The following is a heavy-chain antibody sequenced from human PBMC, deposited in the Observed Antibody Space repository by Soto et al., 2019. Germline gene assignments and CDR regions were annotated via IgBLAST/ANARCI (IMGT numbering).Heavy chain of an antibody. D-gene: IGHD3-16*02. V-gene: IGHV3-74*01. CDR2: INSDGSST. Sequence: PGGSLRLSCAASGFTFSSYWMHWVRQAPGKGLVWVSRINSDGSSTSYADSVKGRFTISRDNAKNTLYLQMNSLRAEDTAVYYCARGEYYDYIWGSYRNYYMDVWGKGTTVTVSS. CDR3: ARGEYYDYIWGSYRNYYMDV. CDR1: GFTFSSYW. J-gene: IGHJ6*03.